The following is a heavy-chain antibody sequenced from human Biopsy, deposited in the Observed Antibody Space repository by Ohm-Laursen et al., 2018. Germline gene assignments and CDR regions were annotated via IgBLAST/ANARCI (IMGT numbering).Heavy chain of an antibody. D-gene: IGHD2-21*02. V-gene: IGHV1-2*06. CDR3: SREQHYYSA. J-gene: IGHJ5*02. CDR2: VNPKKGDT. Sequence: ASVKVSCKTTGYTFTDDQIHRVREAPGQGLEWMGLVNPKKGDTRYAQKFQGRVTMTSDVSVATAYMELTGLTSDDTAVYFCSREQHYYSAWGQGTLVTVSS. CDR1: GYTFTDDQ.